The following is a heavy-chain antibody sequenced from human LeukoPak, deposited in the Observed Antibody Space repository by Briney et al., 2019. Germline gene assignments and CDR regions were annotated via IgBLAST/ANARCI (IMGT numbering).Heavy chain of an antibody. J-gene: IGHJ4*02. D-gene: IGHD3-16*01. CDR1: GYTFGSHG. Sequence: PGGSLRLSCAAPGYTFGSHGLTWVRQASGKGLEWVSTINGAGTNTYYAETVKGRFTISRDNSKNTLYLQMHSLRAEDTAIYYCAKVSVCYGCYLDYWGQGTLVTVS. V-gene: IGHV3-23*01. CDR3: AKVSVCYGCYLDY. CDR2: INGAGTNT.